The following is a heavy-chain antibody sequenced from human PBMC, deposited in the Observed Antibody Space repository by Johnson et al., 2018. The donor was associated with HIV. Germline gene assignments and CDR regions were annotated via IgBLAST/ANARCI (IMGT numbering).Heavy chain of an antibody. Sequence: VQLVESGGGLIQPGGSLRLSCAASGFTVSSNYMSWVRQAPGKGLEWVSVIYNDGNTYYADSVKGRFTISRDNSKNTLYLQMNSLRAEDTAVYYCARVRERWELLLSDGSDIWGQGTMVTLSS. D-gene: IGHD1-26*01. CDR2: IYNDGNT. CDR3: ARVRERWELLLSDGSDI. J-gene: IGHJ3*02. V-gene: IGHV3-53*01. CDR1: GFTVSSNY.